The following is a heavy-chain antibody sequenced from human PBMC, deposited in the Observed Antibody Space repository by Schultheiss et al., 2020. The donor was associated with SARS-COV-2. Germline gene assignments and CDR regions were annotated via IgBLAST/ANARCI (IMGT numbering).Heavy chain of an antibody. Sequence: GGSLRLSCAASGFTVSSNYMSWVRQAPGKGLEWVSVIYSGGSTYYADSVKGRFTISRDNSKNTLYLQMNSLRAEDTAVYYCARVQFEYSSSSSIDYWGQGTLVTVSS. CDR3: ARVQFEYSSSSSIDY. J-gene: IGHJ4*02. CDR2: IYSGGST. D-gene: IGHD6-6*01. CDR1: GFTVSSNY. V-gene: IGHV3-66*02.